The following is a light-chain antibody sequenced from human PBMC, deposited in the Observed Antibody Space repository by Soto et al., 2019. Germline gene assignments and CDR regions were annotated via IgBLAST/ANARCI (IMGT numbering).Light chain of an antibody. CDR2: GNS. J-gene: IGLJ2*01. CDR1: SSNIGARYD. CDR3: QSYDSSLSGSV. V-gene: IGLV1-40*01. Sequence: QSVLTQPPSVSGAPGQRVTISCTGSSSNIGARYDVHWYQQLPGTAPKLLIYGNSNRPSGVPDRFSGSKSGTSASLAITGLQVEDEADYYCQSYDSSLSGSVFGGGTKLTV.